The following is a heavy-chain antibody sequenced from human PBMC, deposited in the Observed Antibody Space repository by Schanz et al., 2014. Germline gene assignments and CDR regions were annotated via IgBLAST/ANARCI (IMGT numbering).Heavy chain of an antibody. J-gene: IGHJ4*02. CDR3: ARPRFDYGEVDY. CDR1: GFTFSSYA. Sequence: EGQLLESGGGLIQPGGSLRLSCAASGFTFSSYAMSWVRQAPGKGLEWVSDISSGSSYANYADSVKGRFTISRDRFQNTLYLRMSSLRAEDTAVYYCARPRFDYGEVDYWGQGTLXTVSS. D-gene: IGHD4-17*01. CDR2: ISSGSSYA. V-gene: IGHV3-23*01.